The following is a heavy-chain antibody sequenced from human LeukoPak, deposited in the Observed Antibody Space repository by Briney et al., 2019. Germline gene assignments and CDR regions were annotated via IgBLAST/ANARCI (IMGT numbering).Heavy chain of an antibody. Sequence: GGPLQTSFKGSGSVFTSYWIGGGRPRPGKGEAWRGSIYPGDSDTRSSPSFQGQVTISADKSISPAYLQWSSLKASATAMYYCARHVVVAAYYGMDVWGQGTPVTVSS. CDR2: IYPGDSDT. CDR1: GSVFTSYW. CDR3: ARHVVVAAYYGMDV. D-gene: IGHD2-15*01. J-gene: IGHJ6*02. V-gene: IGHV5-51*01.